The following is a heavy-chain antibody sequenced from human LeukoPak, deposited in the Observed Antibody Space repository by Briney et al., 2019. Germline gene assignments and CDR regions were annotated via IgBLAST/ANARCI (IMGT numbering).Heavy chain of an antibody. V-gene: IGHV4-34*01. D-gene: IGHD6-6*01. J-gene: IGHJ4*02. CDR3: ARGRQSGQLDPTYYFDY. CDR1: GGSFSSYY. Sequence: SETLSLTCAVYGGSFSSYYWSWIRQPPGKGLEWIGEINHSGSTNYNPSLKSRVTISVDTSKNQFSLKLSSVTAADTAVYYCARGRQSGQLDPTYYFDYWGQGTLVTVSS. CDR2: INHSGST.